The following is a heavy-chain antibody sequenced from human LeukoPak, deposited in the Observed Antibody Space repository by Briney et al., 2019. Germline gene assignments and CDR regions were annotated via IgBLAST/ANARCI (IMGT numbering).Heavy chain of an antibody. CDR1: GFTFSSYA. D-gene: IGHD1-26*01. CDR2: ISGSGGST. CDR3: AKDLEVGRWELIIDY. V-gene: IGHV3-23*01. J-gene: IGHJ4*02. Sequence: GGSLRLSCAASGFTFSSYAMSWVRQAPGKGLEWVSAISGSGGSTYYADSVKGRFTISRDNSKNTLDLQMNSLRAEDTAVYYCAKDLEVGRWELIIDYWGQGTLVTVSS.